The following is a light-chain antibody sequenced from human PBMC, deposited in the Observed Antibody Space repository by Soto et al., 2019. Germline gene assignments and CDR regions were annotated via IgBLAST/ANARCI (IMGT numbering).Light chain of an antibody. CDR1: QSISTW. CDR2: KAS. CDR3: QQDNTYPLT. V-gene: IGKV1-5*03. Sequence: DIQMTQSPSTLSASVGDRVTITCRASQSISTWLAWYQQKPGKAPKLLIYKASSLEGGVPSRFSGSGSGTEFNITISSLQPDDFATYYCQQDNTYPLTFGGGTTVYIK. J-gene: IGKJ4*01.